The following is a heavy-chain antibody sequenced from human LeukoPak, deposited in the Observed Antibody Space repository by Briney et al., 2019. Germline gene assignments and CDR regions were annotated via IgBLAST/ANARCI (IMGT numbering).Heavy chain of an antibody. D-gene: IGHD3-10*01. V-gene: IGHV1-2*02. J-gene: IGHJ6*03. Sequence: RASVKVSCKASGYTFTGYYMHWVRQAPGQGLEWMGWINPNSGGTNYAQKFQGRVTMTRDTSISTAYMELSRLRSDDTAVYYCARVWDYYGSGSYEYYYYYMDVWGKGTTVTISS. CDR2: INPNSGGT. CDR1: GYTFTGYY. CDR3: ARVWDYYGSGSYEYYYYYMDV.